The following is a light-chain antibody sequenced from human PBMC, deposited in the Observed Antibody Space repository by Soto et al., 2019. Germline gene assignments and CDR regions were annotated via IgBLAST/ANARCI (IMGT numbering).Light chain of an antibody. CDR2: EVS. V-gene: IGLV2-8*01. Sequence: QSALTQPPSGSGSPGQSVTISCTGTSSDVGGYNYVSWYQQHPGKAPKLMIYEVSKRPSGVPDRFSGSKSGNTASLTVSGLQAEDEADYYCTSYAGSNILDVVFGGGTKVTVL. J-gene: IGLJ2*01. CDR1: SSDVGGYNY. CDR3: TSYAGSNILDVV.